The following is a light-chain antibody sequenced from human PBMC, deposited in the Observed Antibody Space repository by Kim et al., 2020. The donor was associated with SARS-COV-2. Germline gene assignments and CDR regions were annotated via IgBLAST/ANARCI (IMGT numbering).Light chain of an antibody. J-gene: IGLJ3*02. CDR1: NIGSNS. Sequence: APGKTARITCRGNNIGSNSVRWYQQKPGQAPVLVIYYDSDRPSGIPERFSGSNSGNTATLTISRVEAGDEADYYCQVWDSSSDHWVFGGGTQLTVL. V-gene: IGLV3-21*04. CDR3: QVWDSSSDHWV. CDR2: YDS.